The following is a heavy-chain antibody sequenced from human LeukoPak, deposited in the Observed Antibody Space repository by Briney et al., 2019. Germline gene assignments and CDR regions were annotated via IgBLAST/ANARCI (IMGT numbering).Heavy chain of an antibody. CDR2: MYYSGST. CDR1: GGSISSSSYY. J-gene: IGHJ5*02. CDR3: ARAPSVGSYDGWFDP. V-gene: IGHV4-39*07. Sequence: SETLSLTCTVSGGSISSSSYYWGWIRQPPGKGLEWIGSMYYSGSTYYNPSLKSRVTISVDTSKNQFSLKLSSVTAADTAVYYRARAPSVGSYDGWFDPWGQGTLVTVSS. D-gene: IGHD1-26*01.